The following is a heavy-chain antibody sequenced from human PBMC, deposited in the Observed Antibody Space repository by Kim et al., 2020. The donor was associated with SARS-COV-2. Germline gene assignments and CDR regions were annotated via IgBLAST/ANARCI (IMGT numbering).Heavy chain of an antibody. V-gene: IGHV3-48*02. Sequence: GGSLRLSCAASGFPFSSYTMHWVRQAPGKGLEWVSDIIDSGSSMNYADSVKGRFTISRDNANNSVDLVLNSLREEDTAVYYYARDFGYGGLFDSWGQGALVIVSS. J-gene: IGHJ5*01. D-gene: IGHD5-18*01. CDR3: ARDFGYGGLFDS. CDR2: IIDSGSSM. CDR1: GFPFSSYT.